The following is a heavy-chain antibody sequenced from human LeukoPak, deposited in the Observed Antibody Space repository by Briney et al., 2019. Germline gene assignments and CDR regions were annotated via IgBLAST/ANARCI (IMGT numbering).Heavy chain of an antibody. J-gene: IGHJ4*02. Sequence: GGSLRLSCAASGFTFSSYSMNWVRQAPGKGLEWVSSISSSSSYIYYAGSVKGRFTISRDNAKNSLYLQMNSLRAEDTAVYYCAREYVDIVGASHFDYWGQGTLVTVSS. CDR2: ISSSSSYI. D-gene: IGHD1-26*01. V-gene: IGHV3-21*01. CDR1: GFTFSSYS. CDR3: AREYVDIVGASHFDY.